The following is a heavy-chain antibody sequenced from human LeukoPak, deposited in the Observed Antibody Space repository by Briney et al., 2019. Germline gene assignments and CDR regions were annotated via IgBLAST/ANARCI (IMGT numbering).Heavy chain of an antibody. D-gene: IGHD3-3*02. V-gene: IGHV3-30*18. CDR3: AKGRFWRRKTDYHFLH. CDR1: GFTFSSYG. CDR2: LSYDGSNK. Sequence: GGSLRLSCAASGFTFSSYGMHWVRQAPGKGLEWVAILSYDGSNKYYADSVKGRFTISRDNSKNTLYLQMNSLRAEYTAVYYCAKGRFWRRKTDYHFLHWGQGTLVTVSS. J-gene: IGHJ1*01.